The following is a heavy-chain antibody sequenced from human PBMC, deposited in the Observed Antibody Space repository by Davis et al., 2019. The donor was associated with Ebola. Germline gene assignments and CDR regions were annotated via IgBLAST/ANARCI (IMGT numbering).Heavy chain of an antibody. D-gene: IGHD1-26*01. CDR2: CHHSGSS. CDR1: GDSISTSGFY. CDR3: ARRLELLKGVWDYYLDY. V-gene: IGHV4-39*01. Sequence: MPSETLSLTCTVSGDSISTSGFYWDWIRQSPGKGLEWIGNCHHSGSSYYFPSLNGRLTMSADTSTNRFSLKLSSVTAADTAVYYCARRLELLKGVWDYYLDYWGPGTLVTVSS. J-gene: IGHJ4*02.